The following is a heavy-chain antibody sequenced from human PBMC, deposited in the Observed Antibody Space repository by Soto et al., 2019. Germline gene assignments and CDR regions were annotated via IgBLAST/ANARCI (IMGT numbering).Heavy chain of an antibody. CDR3: ARDSRDSSWYGGRDV. Sequence: QVQLQESGPGLVKPSETLSLSCTVSGGSISSAGSFWSWVRQPPGNGLEWIGYISHGGSTNYNPSLKSRVTISAGTSKKHFFLNLGSVTAADTAVYYCARDSRDSSWYGGRDVWGQGTTVTVSS. CDR1: GGSISSAGSF. V-gene: IGHV4-61*03. J-gene: IGHJ6*02. CDR2: ISHGGST. D-gene: IGHD6-13*01.